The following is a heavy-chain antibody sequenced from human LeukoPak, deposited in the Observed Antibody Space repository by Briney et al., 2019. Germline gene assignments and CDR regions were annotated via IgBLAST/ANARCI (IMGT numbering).Heavy chain of an antibody. Sequence: GGSLRLSCAASGLKFSGSAIHWVRQASGKGLEWIGRIRSKTNNYATAYAASVMGRFTISRDDSKNTLYLQMNSLKTEDTAVYYCTTIVGATDIDYWGQGTLVTVSS. J-gene: IGHJ4*02. V-gene: IGHV3-73*01. CDR2: IRSKTNNYAT. CDR3: TTIVGATDIDY. CDR1: GLKFSGSA. D-gene: IGHD1-26*01.